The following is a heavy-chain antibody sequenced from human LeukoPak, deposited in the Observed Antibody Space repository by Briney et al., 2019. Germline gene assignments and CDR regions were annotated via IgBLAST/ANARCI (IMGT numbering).Heavy chain of an antibody. CDR3: ARDSSDSSGWYEGRFDP. CDR1: GFTFSRYE. CDR2: ITSSGTTI. Sequence: QTGGSLRLSCAASGFTFSRYEMNWVRQAPGKGLEWVSYITSSGTTIYYADSVKGRFTVSRDNAKNSLYLQMNSLRAEDTAVYYCARDSSDSSGWYEGRFDPWGQGTLVTVSS. D-gene: IGHD6-19*01. J-gene: IGHJ5*02. V-gene: IGHV3-48*03.